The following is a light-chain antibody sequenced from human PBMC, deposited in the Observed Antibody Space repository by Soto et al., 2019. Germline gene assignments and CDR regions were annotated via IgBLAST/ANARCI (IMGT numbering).Light chain of an antibody. Sequence: SALTQPASVSGSPGQSITISCTGTSTDPATYDLVSWYQQHPGKAPQLIIYEVAKRPSGVSARFSGSQSGDTASLTISGLQAADEAYYYCCSRLFGGGTKVTVL. CDR2: EVA. J-gene: IGLJ2*01. V-gene: IGLV2-23*02. CDR1: STDPATYDL. CDR3: CSRL.